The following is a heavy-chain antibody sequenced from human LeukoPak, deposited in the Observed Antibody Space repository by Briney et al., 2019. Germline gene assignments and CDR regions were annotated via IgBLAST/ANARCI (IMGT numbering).Heavy chain of an antibody. V-gene: IGHV4-4*02. CDR3: ARDRVASPWYYFDS. D-gene: IGHD3-3*02. CDR1: GDSISSSNW. J-gene: IGHJ4*02. CDR2: IYHRGNI. Sequence: PSETLSLTCAVSGDSISSSNWWSWVRQPPGKGLKWLGEIYHRGNIDYNPSFKSRITISIDKSKNQFSLKLSSVTAADTAVYYCARDRVASPWYYFDSWGQGTLVTVSS.